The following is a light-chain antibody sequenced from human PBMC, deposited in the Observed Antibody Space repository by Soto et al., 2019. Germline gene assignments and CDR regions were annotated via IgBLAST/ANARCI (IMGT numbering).Light chain of an antibody. V-gene: IGLV1-44*01. CDR3: AAWDDSLNALV. CDR1: SSNIGSNP. CDR2: SND. Sequence: QAVVTQPPSASGTPGQRVTISCSGSSSNIGSNPVNWYQQLPGTAPKLLIYSNDQRPSGVPDRFSGSKSGTSGSLAISGLQSEDEADYYCAAWDDSLNALVFGGGTKLTVL. J-gene: IGLJ2*01.